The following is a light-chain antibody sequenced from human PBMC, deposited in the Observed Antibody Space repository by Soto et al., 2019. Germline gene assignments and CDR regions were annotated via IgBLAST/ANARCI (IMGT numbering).Light chain of an antibody. J-gene: IGKJ3*01. CDR2: DAS. V-gene: IGKV1-33*01. CDR1: QDISTC. CDR3: QQCDNFPPT. Sequence: DIHMTQSPSSLSASLGDRVTITCQASQDISTCLNWYQQKPGTAPQILIYDASNLGTGVAARFSGSGSGTTFTFTISSLQPEDTARYFCQQCDNFPPTFGPGTNVAV.